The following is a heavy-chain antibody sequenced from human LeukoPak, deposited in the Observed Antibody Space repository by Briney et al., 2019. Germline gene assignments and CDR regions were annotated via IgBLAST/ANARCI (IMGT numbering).Heavy chain of an antibody. J-gene: IGHJ4*02. D-gene: IGHD6-19*01. V-gene: IGHV1-69*04. CDR1: GGTFSSYA. Sequence: GASVKVTCKASGGTFSSYAISWVRQAPGQGLEWMGRIIPILGIANYAQKFQGRVTITADKSTSTAYMELSSLRSEDTAVYYCARAKVAGNDFDYWGQGTLVTVSS. CDR3: ARAKVAGNDFDY. CDR2: IIPILGIA.